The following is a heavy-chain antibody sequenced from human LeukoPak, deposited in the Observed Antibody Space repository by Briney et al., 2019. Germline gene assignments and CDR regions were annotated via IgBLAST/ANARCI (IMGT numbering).Heavy chain of an antibody. CDR2: VNHSGST. CDR3: AGDLRGDFDY. J-gene: IGHJ4*02. Sequence: SETLSLTCAVYGGSLSGYYWSWIRQPPGKGLEWIGEVNHSGSTTYNPSLKSRVTISVDTSKNQFSLKLNSVTAADTAVYYCAGDLRGDFDYWGQGTLVTVSS. V-gene: IGHV4-34*01. D-gene: IGHD3-10*01. CDR1: GGSLSGYY.